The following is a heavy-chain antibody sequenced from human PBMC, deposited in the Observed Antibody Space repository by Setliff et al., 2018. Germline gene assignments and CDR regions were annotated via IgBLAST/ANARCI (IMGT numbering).Heavy chain of an antibody. CDR1: GFIFNNFW. CDR2: ISSGSNSI. V-gene: IGHV3-48*01. J-gene: IGHJ6*03. CDR3: VRAIRNWNFSHYYYYMDV. D-gene: IGHD1-7*01. Sequence: LSLSCSASGFIFNNFWMSWVRQAPGKGLEWISYISSGSNSIYYADSVKGRFTVSRDNAKNSLYLQMNSLRAEDTAVYYCVRAIRNWNFSHYYYYMDVWGKGTTVTVSS.